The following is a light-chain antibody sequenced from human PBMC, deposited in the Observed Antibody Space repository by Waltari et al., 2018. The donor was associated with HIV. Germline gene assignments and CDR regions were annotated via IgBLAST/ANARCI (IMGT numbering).Light chain of an antibody. CDR1: KLGEKY. Sequence: SYEVTQPPSLSVSPGQTASIPCSGDKLGEKYACWYQQKPGQSPILVIYADTKRPPGIPERVSASNSGNTATLTITGTQAMEEADYYCQAWDRTTRVFGGGTKLTVL. CDR2: ADT. CDR3: QAWDRTTRV. V-gene: IGLV3-1*01. J-gene: IGLJ3*02.